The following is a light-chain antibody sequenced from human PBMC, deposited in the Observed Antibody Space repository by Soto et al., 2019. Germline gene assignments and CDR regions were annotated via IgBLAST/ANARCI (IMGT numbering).Light chain of an antibody. Sequence: QSALTQPASVSGSPGQSITISCTGTSSDVGDYNLVSWYQQHPGKAPKLMIYEVKKRPSGVSIRVSGSKSSNTASLTVAGLQAEDEADYYCCSYAGSTPWVFGGGTKLTVL. CDR2: EVK. CDR3: CSYAGSTPWV. CDR1: SSDVGDYNL. J-gene: IGLJ3*02. V-gene: IGLV2-23*02.